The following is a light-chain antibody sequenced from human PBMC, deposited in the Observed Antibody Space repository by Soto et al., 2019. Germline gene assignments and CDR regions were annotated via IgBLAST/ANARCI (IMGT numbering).Light chain of an antibody. CDR1: QSVSNNY. CDR2: GAS. Sequence: EIVLTQSPGTLSLSPGERATLSCRASQSVSNNYLAWYQQKPGQAPRLLIYGASSRATGIPDRFSGSGSGTDFTLTISRLEPEDFAVYYCQQYHNWPPITFGQGTRLEI. CDR3: QQYHNWPPIT. V-gene: IGKV3-20*01. J-gene: IGKJ5*01.